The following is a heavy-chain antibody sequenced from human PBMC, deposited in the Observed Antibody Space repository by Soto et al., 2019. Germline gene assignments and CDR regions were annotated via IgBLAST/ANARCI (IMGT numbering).Heavy chain of an antibody. D-gene: IGHD3-9*01. CDR1: GGTFSSYA. J-gene: IGHJ4*02. Sequence: GASVKVSCKASGGTFSSYAISWVRQAPGQGLEWMGGIIPIFGTANYAQKFQGRVTITADESTSTAYMELSSLRSEDTAVYYCASARSDYDILTGYFDHCVQGTQVTVSS. V-gene: IGHV1-69*13. CDR3: ASARSDYDILTGYFDH. CDR2: IIPIFGTA.